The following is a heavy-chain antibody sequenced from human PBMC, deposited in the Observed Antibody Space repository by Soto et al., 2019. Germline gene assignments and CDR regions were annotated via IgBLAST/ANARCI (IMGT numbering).Heavy chain of an antibody. CDR1: GFTFSSYA. CDR3: AKDLTYYDFWGGYRPVNYYFDY. J-gene: IGHJ4*02. V-gene: IGHV3-23*01. D-gene: IGHD3-3*01. CDR2: ISGSGGST. Sequence: GGTLRLSCAASGFTFSSYAMSWVRQAPEKGLEWVSAISGSGGSTYYADSVKGRFTISRDNSKNTLYLQMNSLRAEDTAVYYCAKDLTYYDFWGGYRPVNYYFDYWGQGTLVTVSS.